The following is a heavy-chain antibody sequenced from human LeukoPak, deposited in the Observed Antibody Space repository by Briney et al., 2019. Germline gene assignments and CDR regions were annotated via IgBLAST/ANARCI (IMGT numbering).Heavy chain of an antibody. V-gene: IGHV4-61*09. CDR1: GGSLSSGSYY. D-gene: IGHD3-16*01. Sequence: SETLSLTCTVSGGSLSSGSYYWTSIRQPAGGGLGWIVHIYTSGTTNYNPSLKSRLTISVYTSKKQFSLKLSSVTAADTAVYYCARVEGGTYFDYYYMDVWGKGTTVTVSS. J-gene: IGHJ6*03. CDR2: IYTSGTT. CDR3: ARVEGGTYFDYYYMDV.